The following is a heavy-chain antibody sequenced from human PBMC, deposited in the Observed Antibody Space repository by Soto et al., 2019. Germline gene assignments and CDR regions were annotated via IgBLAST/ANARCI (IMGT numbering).Heavy chain of an antibody. CDR3: ARGPPRRVVVAAKSDY. CDR2: MNPNSGNT. J-gene: IGHJ4*02. V-gene: IGHV1-8*01. CDR1: GYTFTSYD. D-gene: IGHD2-15*01. Sequence: GASVKVSCKASGYTFTSYDINWVRQATGQGLEWMGWMNPNSGNTGYAQKFQGRVTMTRNTSISTAYMELSSLRSEDTAVYYCARGPPRRVVVAAKSDYWGQGTLVTSPQ.